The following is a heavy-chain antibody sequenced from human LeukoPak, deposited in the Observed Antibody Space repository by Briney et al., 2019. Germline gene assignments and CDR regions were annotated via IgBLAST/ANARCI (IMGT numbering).Heavy chain of an antibody. CDR1: GYTFTSYG. V-gene: IGHV1-18*01. D-gene: IGHD3-22*01. J-gene: IGHJ3*02. CDR2: ISAYNGNT. Sequence: ASVKVSCKASGYTFTSYGISWVRQAPGQGLEWMGWISAYNGNTNYAQKLQGRVTMTTDTSTSTAYMELRSLRSDDTAVYYCARVLLVKDSSKAFDIWGQGTMVTVSS. CDR3: ARVLLVKDSSKAFDI.